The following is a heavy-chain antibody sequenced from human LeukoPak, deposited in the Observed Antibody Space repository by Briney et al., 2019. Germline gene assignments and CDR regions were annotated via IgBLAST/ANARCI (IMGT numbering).Heavy chain of an antibody. CDR3: ARGADSSGYYYVDY. CDR2: IYSGGAT. D-gene: IGHD3-22*01. J-gene: IGHJ4*02. V-gene: IGHV3-53*04. CDR1: GFTFSSHY. Sequence: GGSLRLSYVASGFTFSSHYMTWVRQAPGKGLEWVSVIYSGGATYYADSVKGRFTISRHNSKNTLYLQMNRLRAEDTALYYCARGADSSGYYYVDYWGQGTLVTVSS.